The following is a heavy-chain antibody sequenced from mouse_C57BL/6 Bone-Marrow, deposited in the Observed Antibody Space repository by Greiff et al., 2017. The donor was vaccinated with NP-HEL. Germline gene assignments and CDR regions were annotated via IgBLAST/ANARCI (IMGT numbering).Heavy chain of an antibody. CDR2: IDPETGGT. J-gene: IGHJ4*01. Sequence: QVQLQQSGAELVRPGASVTLSCKASGYTFTDYEMHWVKQTPVHGLEWIGAIDPETGGTAYNQKFKGKAILTADKSSSTAYMALRSLTSEDSAVYYCTRYKRGAMDYWGQGTSVTVSS. CDR1: GYTFTDYE. CDR3: TRYKRGAMDY. V-gene: IGHV1-15*01.